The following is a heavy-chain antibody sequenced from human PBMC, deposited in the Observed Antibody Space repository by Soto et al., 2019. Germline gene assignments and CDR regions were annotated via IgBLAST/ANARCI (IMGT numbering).Heavy chain of an antibody. D-gene: IGHD5-12*01. V-gene: IGHV3-23*01. CDR3: AREADIVATILARQKPFDP. CDR2: ISGGGGNT. CDR1: GFTFSTYA. J-gene: IGHJ5*02. Sequence: PGGSLRLSCAASGFTFSTYAMSWVRQAPRKGLEWVSRISGGGGNTKYADSVKGRFTISRDNSKNTVYLQMNSLRVDDTAVYYCAREADIVATILARQKPFDPWGQGTLVTVSS.